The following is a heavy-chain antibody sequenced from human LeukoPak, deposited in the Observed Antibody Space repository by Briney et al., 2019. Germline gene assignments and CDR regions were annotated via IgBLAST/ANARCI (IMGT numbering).Heavy chain of an antibody. D-gene: IGHD2-15*01. V-gene: IGHV3-21*01. CDR3: ARALGYCSGGSCYFFLEYYYYYYMDV. CDR1: GFTLSTYS. J-gene: IGHJ6*03. CDR2: ISSSSSYI. Sequence: GGSLRLSCAASGFTLSTYSLNWVRQAPGKGLEWVSSISSSSSYIYYADSVKGRFTISRDNAKNSLYLQMNSLRAEDTAVYYCARALGYCSGGSCYFFLEYYYYYYMDVWGKGATVTVSS.